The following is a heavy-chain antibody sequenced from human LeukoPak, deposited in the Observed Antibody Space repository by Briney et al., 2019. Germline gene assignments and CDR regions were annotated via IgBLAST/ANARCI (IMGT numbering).Heavy chain of an antibody. CDR1: GFTFSSYG. V-gene: IGHV3-30*18. D-gene: IGHD5-18*01. J-gene: IGHJ4*02. CDR2: ISYDGSNI. Sequence: GGSLRLSCAASGFTFSSYGMHWVRQAPGKGLEWMAVISYDGSNIYYADSVKGRFTISRDNSENTLYLQMNSLRTEDTAVYYCAKPRLGYSYGYPELDYWGQGTLVTVSS. CDR3: AKPRLGYSYGYPELDY.